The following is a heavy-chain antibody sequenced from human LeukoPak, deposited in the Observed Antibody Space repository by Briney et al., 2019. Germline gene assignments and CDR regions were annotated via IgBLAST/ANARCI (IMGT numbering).Heavy chain of an antibody. CDR2: ISYDGSNK. Sequence: RSLRLSCAASGFTFSSYAMHWVRQAPGKGLEWVAVISYDGSNKYYADSVKGRFTISRDNAKNLVYLQMNSLRAEDTAVYYCARDLDILAMIVAWGQGTLVTVSS. D-gene: IGHD5-12*01. J-gene: IGHJ5*02. CDR3: ARDLDILAMIVA. V-gene: IGHV3-30-3*01. CDR1: GFTFSSYA.